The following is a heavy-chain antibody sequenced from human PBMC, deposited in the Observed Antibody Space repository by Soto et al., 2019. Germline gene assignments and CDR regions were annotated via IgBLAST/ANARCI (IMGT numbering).Heavy chain of an antibody. CDR1: GLTFTKNC. CDR3: ARGVGSGSYYNQYNWFDP. J-gene: IGHJ5*02. Sequence: APVKASSKASGLTFTKNCMRWVRQAPGQRLEWKGWINVYNGNTKYAQKVQGRVTMTTDTSTSTAYMELRSLRSDDTAVYYCARGVGSGSYYNQYNWFDPWGQGTLVTVSS. V-gene: IGHV1-18*01. CDR2: INVYNGNT. D-gene: IGHD3-10*01.